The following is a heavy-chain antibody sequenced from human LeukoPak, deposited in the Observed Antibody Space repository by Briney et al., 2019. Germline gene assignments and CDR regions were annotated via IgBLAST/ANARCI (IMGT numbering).Heavy chain of an antibody. CDR3: ATSPPGVTDFDY. V-gene: IGHV1-2*02. D-gene: IGHD3-10*01. Sequence: ASVKVSCKASGYTFTSYYMHWLRQAPGQGLEWMGWINPNSGGTNYAHRFQGRVTITSDTSISTAYMELSRLRSDDTAVYYCATSPPGVTDFDYWGQGTLVTVSS. CDR2: INPNSGGT. CDR1: GYTFTSYY. J-gene: IGHJ4*02.